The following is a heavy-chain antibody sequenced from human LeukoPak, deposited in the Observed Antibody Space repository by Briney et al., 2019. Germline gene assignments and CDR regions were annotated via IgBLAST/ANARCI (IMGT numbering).Heavy chain of an antibody. Sequence: SETLSLTCTVSGGSMSSYYWSWIRQPPGKGLEWIGYIFYSGNANYNPSLKSRVTISVDTSKTQFSLGLSSVTAADTAVYYCARRGRYGAGPLYYYYGMDVWGQGTTVAVSS. V-gene: IGHV4-59*08. CDR1: GGSMSSYY. D-gene: IGHD3-10*01. CDR3: ARRGRYGAGPLYYYYGMDV. J-gene: IGHJ6*02. CDR2: IFYSGNA.